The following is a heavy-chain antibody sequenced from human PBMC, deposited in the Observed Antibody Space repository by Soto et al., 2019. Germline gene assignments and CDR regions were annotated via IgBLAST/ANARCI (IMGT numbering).Heavy chain of an antibody. CDR3: ARDLWGYCGTDCYPLDV. D-gene: IGHD2-21*02. Sequence: QVRLRESGPGLVKPSETLSLTCTVSGGSISRYYWSWIRQPPGKGLEWIGYLYNAGSTIYNPSLMSRATISVDMSQNQFSLNLNYVTAADTAVYYGARDLWGYCGTDCYPLDVWGQGTTVTVSS. V-gene: IGHV4-59*01. CDR2: LYNAGST. CDR1: GGSISRYY. J-gene: IGHJ6*02.